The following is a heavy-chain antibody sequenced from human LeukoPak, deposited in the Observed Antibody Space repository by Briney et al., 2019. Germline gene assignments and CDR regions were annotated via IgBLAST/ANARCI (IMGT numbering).Heavy chain of an antibody. J-gene: IGHJ4*02. CDR2: INHSGNT. CDR1: GGSFSGYY. V-gene: IGHV4-34*01. CDR3: ARASMYYYDCSGFDY. Sequence: SETLSLTCAVYGGSFSGYYWSWIRQPPGKGLEWIGEINHSGNTNHNPSLKSRVTISVDTSKNQFSLKLSSVTAADTAVYYCARASMYYYDCSGFDYWGQGTLVTVSS. D-gene: IGHD3-22*01.